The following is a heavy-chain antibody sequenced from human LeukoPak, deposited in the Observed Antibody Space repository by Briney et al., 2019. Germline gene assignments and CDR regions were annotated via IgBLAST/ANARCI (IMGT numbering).Heavy chain of an antibody. Sequence: PGGSLRLSCAASGLTFSSYNMNWVRQAPGKGLEWVSYISSSGGTIYYGDSVRGRFTISRDNAKNALYLQVHSLRADDTAMYYCARVGEGLHAFGFDIWGQGTMVTVSS. CDR1: GLTFSSYN. V-gene: IGHV3-48*04. CDR3: ARVGEGLHAFGFDI. D-gene: IGHD3-16*01. J-gene: IGHJ3*02. CDR2: ISSSGGTI.